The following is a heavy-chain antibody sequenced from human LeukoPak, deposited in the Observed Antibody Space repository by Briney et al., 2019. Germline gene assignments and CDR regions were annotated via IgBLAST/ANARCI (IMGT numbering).Heavy chain of an antibody. Sequence: GGSLRPSCAASGFTFSSYAMHWVRQAPGKGLEWVAVISYDGSNKYYADSVKGRFTISRDNSKNTLYLQMNSLRAEDTAVYYCARGSVAVAGTGDYWGQGTLVTVSS. CDR1: GFTFSSYA. J-gene: IGHJ4*02. CDR2: ISYDGSNK. D-gene: IGHD6-19*01. CDR3: ARGSVAVAGTGDY. V-gene: IGHV3-30-3*01.